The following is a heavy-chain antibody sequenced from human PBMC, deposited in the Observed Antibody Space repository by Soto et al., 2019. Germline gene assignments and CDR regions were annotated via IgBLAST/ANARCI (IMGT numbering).Heavy chain of an antibody. J-gene: IGHJ6*02. Sequence: SETLSLACTVSGGSISSYYWSWIRQPPGKGLEWIGYIYYSGSTNYNPSLKSRVTISLDTSKNQFSLKLSSVTAADTAVYYWARVSYGSGSLSTYYYYGMDVWGQGTMVTVSS. CDR1: GGSISSYY. V-gene: IGHV4-59*01. CDR2: IYYSGST. D-gene: IGHD3-10*01. CDR3: ARVSYGSGSLSTYYYYGMDV.